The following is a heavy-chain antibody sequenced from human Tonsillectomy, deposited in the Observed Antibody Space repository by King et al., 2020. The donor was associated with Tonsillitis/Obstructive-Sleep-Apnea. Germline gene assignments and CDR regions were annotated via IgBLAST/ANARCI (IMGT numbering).Heavy chain of an antibody. V-gene: IGHV3-33*01. CDR1: GFTFSSYG. CDR2: IWYDGSNK. CDR3: ARXXQILDSDAFXX. J-gene: IGHJ3*02. Sequence: QLVESGGGVVQPGRSLRLSCAASGFTFSSYGMHWVRQAPGKGLEWVAVIWYDGSNKYYADSVKGRFTISRDNSKNTLYLQMNSLRAEDTAVYYCARXXQILDSDAFXXXXQGTMVTVSS.